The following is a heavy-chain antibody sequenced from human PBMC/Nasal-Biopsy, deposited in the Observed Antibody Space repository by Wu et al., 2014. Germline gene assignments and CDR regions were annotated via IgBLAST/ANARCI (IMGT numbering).Heavy chain of an antibody. CDR3: AHRQSGLFVTGPDAFDI. Sequence: LVKPTQTLTLTCTFSGFSLTTSGMCLSWIRQTPGKALEWLARIDWDGDEYYSASLKTRLTASKDTSRHQVVLMMANVEPADTATYYCAHRQSGLFVTGPDAFDIWGRGTMVTVSS. CDR2: IDWDGDE. J-gene: IGHJ3*02. CDR1: GFSLTTSGMC. D-gene: IGHD2-21*02. V-gene: IGHV2-70*12.